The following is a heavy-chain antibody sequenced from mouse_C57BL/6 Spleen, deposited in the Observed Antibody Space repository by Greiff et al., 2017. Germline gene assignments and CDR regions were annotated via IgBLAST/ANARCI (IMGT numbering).Heavy chain of an antibody. CDR1: GYTFTSYW. V-gene: IGHV1-72*01. CDR3: AHSRVCYDYSWFAY. Sequence: QVQLQQPGAELVKPGASVKLSCKASGYTFTSYWMHWVKQRPGRGLEWIGRIDPNSGGTKYNEKFKSKATLTVVKPSSTAYMQLSSLTSEDSAVYYWAHSRVCYDYSWFAYWGQGTLVTVSA. J-gene: IGHJ3*01. D-gene: IGHD2-4*01. CDR2: IDPNSGGT.